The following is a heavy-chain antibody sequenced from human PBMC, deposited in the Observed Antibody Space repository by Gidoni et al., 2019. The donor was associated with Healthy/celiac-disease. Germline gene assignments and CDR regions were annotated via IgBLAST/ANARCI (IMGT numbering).Heavy chain of an antibody. CDR1: GYTFTGHY. J-gene: IGHJ4*02. V-gene: IGHV1-2*02. CDR2: INPNSGGT. D-gene: IGHD2-2*01. Sequence: QVQLVQSGAEVKKPGASVQVSCKASGYTFTGHYLHWVRQAPGQGLEWMGWINPNSGGTNYAQKFQGRVTMTRDTSISTAYMELSRLRSDDTAVYYCARVPATSWYSVAPYYFDYWGQGTLVTVSS. CDR3: ARVPATSWYSVAPYYFDY.